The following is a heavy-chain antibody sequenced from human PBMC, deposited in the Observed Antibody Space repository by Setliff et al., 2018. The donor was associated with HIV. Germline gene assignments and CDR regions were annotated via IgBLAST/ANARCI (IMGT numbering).Heavy chain of an antibody. CDR1: GYTFTNYA. CDR3: ARNPQPTGTPDYYYYYYMDV. V-gene: IGHV1-3*01. J-gene: IGHJ6*03. D-gene: IGHD7-27*01. CDR2: INAGNGNT. Sequence: ASVKVSCKASGYTFTNYAMHWVRQAPGQRLEWMGWINAGNGNTKYSQKFQGRVTFTWDTSASTAYMELSSLRSEDTAVYYCARNPQPTGTPDYYYYYYMDVWGKGTTVTVS.